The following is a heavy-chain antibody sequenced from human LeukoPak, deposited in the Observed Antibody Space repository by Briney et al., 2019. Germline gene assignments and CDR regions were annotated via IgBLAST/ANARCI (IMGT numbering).Heavy chain of an antibody. J-gene: IGHJ4*02. Sequence: SETLSLTCTVSGGSISSYYWSWIRQPPGKGLEWIGYIYYSGSTNYHPSLKSRVTISVDTSKNQFSLKLSSVTAADTAVYYCARGGGGGFDYWGQGTLVTVSS. V-gene: IGHV4-59*12. CDR2: IYYSGST. D-gene: IGHD2-15*01. CDR1: GGSISSYY. CDR3: ARGGGGGFDY.